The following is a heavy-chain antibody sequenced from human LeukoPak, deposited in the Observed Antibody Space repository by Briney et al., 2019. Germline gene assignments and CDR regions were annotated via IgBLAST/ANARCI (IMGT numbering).Heavy chain of an antibody. D-gene: IGHD2-15*01. CDR2: IYSGGST. Sequence: PGGSLRLSCAASGFTFPTYWMSWVRQAPGKGLEWVSVIYSGGSTYYADSVKGRFTISRDNSKNTLYLQMNSLRAEDTAVYYCAKEGKVYCSGGSCYGFDYWGQGTLVTVSS. J-gene: IGHJ4*02. CDR1: GFTFPTYW. CDR3: AKEGKVYCSGGSCYGFDY. V-gene: IGHV3-66*02.